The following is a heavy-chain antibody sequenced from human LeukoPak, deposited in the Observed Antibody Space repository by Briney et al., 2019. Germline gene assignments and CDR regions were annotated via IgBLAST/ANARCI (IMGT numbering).Heavy chain of an antibody. V-gene: IGHV3-49*04. CDR2: IRSKTYGGTT. CDR3: TRENSGSYGLDY. Sequence: GGSLRLSCTASGFTFGDYAMSWVRQAPGKGLEWVGFIRSKTYGGTTEYAASVKGRFTISRDDSKSIAYLQMNSLKTEDTAVYYCTRENSGSYGLDYWGQGTLVTVSS. D-gene: IGHD1-26*01. CDR1: GFTFGDYA. J-gene: IGHJ4*02.